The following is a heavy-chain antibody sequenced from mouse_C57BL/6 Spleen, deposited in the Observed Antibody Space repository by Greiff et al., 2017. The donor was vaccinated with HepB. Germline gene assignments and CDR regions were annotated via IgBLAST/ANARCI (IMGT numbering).Heavy chain of an antibody. D-gene: IGHD1-1*01. J-gene: IGHJ2*01. CDR3: ARGGYYYGSVTMDY. V-gene: IGHV5-16*01. Sequence: EVKLMDSEGGLVQPGSSMKLSCTASGFTFSDYYMAWVRQVPEKGLEWVANINYDGSSTYYLDSLKSRFIISRDNAKNILYLQMSSLKSEDTATYYCARGGYYYGSVTMDYWGQGTTLTVAS. CDR1: GFTFSDYY. CDR2: INYDGSST.